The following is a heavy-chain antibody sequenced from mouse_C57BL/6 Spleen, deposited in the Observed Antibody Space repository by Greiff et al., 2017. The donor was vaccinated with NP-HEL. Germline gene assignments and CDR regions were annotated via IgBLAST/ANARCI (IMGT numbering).Heavy chain of an antibody. V-gene: IGHV1-59*01. D-gene: IGHD1-1*02. CDR1: GYTFTSYW. Sequence: QVQLQQPGAELVRPGTSVKLSCKASGYTFTSYWMHWVKQRPGQGLEWIGVIDPSDSYTNYNQKFKGKATLTVDTSSSTAYMQLSSLTSEDSAVYYCAKVSGGYYGYFDVWGTGTTVTVSS. CDR2: IDPSDSYT. J-gene: IGHJ1*03. CDR3: AKVSGGYYGYFDV.